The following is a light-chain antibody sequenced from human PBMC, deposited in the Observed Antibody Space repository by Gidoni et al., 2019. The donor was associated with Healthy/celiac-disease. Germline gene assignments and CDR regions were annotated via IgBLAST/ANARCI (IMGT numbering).Light chain of an antibody. CDR1: QSISSY. J-gene: IGKJ3*01. Sequence: SPLSASVGDRVTITCRASQSISSYLNWYQQKPGKAPKLLIYAASSLQSGVPSRFSGSGSGTEFTLTISSLQPEDFATYYCQQSYSTPFTFGPGTKVDIK. V-gene: IGKV1-39*01. CDR3: QQSYSTPFT. CDR2: AAS.